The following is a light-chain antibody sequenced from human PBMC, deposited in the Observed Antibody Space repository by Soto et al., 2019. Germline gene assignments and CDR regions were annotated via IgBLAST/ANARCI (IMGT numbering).Light chain of an antibody. Sequence: IVLTQSPVTLSLSPGERATLSCRASQSVSSYLAWYQQKPGQAPRLLIYDVSKRATGIPARFSGSGSGTDFTLTISSLEPEDFAVYYCHQHSDWPLGTFGQGTKVEIK. J-gene: IGKJ1*01. CDR3: HQHSDWPLGT. V-gene: IGKV3-11*01. CDR2: DVS. CDR1: QSVSSY.